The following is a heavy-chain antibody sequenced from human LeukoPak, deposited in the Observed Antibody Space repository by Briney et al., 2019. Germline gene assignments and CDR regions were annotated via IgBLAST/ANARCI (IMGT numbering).Heavy chain of an antibody. J-gene: IGHJ6*03. CDR1: GFTFSNHA. Sequence: GGSLRLSCAASGFTFSNHAMSWVRQAPGKGLEWVSAISGSGGSTYYADSVKGRFTISRDNSKNTLYLQMNSLRAEDTAVYYCAKKRGVNYYYYYMDVWGKGTTVTVSS. D-gene: IGHD1-1*01. CDR2: ISGSGGST. V-gene: IGHV3-23*01. CDR3: AKKRGVNYYYYYMDV.